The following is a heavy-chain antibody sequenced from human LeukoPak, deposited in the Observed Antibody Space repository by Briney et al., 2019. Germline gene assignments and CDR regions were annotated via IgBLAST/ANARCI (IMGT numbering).Heavy chain of an antibody. D-gene: IGHD1-26*01. Sequence: ASVKVSCKASGYTFTGYHMHWVRQAPGQGLEWMGWINPNSGGTNYAQKFQGRVTMTRDTSISTAYMELSRLRSDDTAVYYCASEGAPTIVGAFWGQQVWFDPWGQGTLVTVSS. J-gene: IGHJ5*02. CDR3: ASEGAPTIVGAFWGQQVWFDP. V-gene: IGHV1-2*02. CDR1: GYTFTGYH. CDR2: INPNSGGT.